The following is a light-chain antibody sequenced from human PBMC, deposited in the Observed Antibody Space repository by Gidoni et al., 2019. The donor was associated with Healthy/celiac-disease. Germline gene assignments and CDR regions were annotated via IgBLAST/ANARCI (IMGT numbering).Light chain of an antibody. Sequence: DIVMTQSPASLSVSLGERATINCKSSQSVLYSSNNKNYLPWYQQKPGQPPKLLIYWASTRESGVPDRFSGSGSGTDFTLTISSLQAEDVAVYYCQQSYSTPPTFGQGTRLEIK. CDR3: QQSYSTPPT. J-gene: IGKJ5*01. CDR2: WAS. CDR1: QSVLYSSNNKNY. V-gene: IGKV4-1*01.